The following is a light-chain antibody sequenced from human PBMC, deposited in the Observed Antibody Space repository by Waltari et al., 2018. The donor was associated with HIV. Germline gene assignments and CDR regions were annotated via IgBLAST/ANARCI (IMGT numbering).Light chain of an antibody. V-gene: IGKV3-20*01. CDR2: GAT. J-gene: IGKJ5*01. CDR3: HQYDRSPST. CDR1: QNLRSTY. Sequence: EIVLTQSPGTLSLSPGKRATVSCRASQNLRSTYLTWYQHKSGQAPRLLIFGATSRATGIPDRFRGSGSGTDFTLTISRLEPEDFAVYYCHQYDRSPSTFGQGTRLEI.